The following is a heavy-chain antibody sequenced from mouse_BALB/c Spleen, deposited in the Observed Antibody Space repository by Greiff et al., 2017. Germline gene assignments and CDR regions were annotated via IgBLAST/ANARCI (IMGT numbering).Heavy chain of an antibody. CDR2: ISSGGSYT. Sequence: EVMLVESGGDLVKPGGSLKLSCAASGFTFSSYGMSWVRQTPDKRLEWVATISSGGSYTYYPDSVKGRFTISRDNAKNTLYLQMSSLKSEDTAMYYCARHYGNSFDYWGQGTTLTVSS. V-gene: IGHV5-6*01. CDR3: ARHYGNSFDY. J-gene: IGHJ2*01. CDR1: GFTFSSYG. D-gene: IGHD2-1*01.